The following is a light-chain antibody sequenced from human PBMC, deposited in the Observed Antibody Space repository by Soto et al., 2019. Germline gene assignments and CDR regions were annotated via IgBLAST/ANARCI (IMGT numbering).Light chain of an antibody. V-gene: IGLV2-14*01. CDR1: SSDVGGYNY. J-gene: IGLJ1*01. CDR2: EVS. CDR3: SSYTSSSTLLV. Sequence: QAVVTQPASVSGSPGQSITISCTGTSSDVGGYNYVSWYQQHPGKAPKLMIYEVSNRPSGVSNRFSGSKSGNTASLTISGLQAEDEADYYCSSYTSSSTLLVFGTGTQLTVL.